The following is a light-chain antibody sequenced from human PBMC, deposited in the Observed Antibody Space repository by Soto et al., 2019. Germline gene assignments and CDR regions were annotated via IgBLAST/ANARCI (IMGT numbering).Light chain of an antibody. V-gene: IGKV1-5*03. CDR3: QQYNSHPWT. CDR2: KAS. Sequence: IQMTQSPSTLPSSVGDRVTVTCRASHSISSWLARYQEKPGKAPKLLIYKASLLETGVPSRFSGSGSGTEFTLTISSLQTDDFGTYYCQQYNSHPWTFGQGTKVDIK. J-gene: IGKJ1*01. CDR1: HSISSW.